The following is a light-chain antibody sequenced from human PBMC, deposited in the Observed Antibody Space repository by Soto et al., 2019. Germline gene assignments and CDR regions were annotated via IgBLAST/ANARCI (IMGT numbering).Light chain of an antibody. V-gene: IGLV2-14*01. J-gene: IGLJ1*01. Sequence: QSALTQPASVSGSPGQSITISCTGTSGDIGSYNRVSWYQQHPGKAPKLIIYEVTDRPSGVSNRFSGSKSGNTASLTISGLQAEDEAEYYCSSDTNFCTRACVFGTGTKLTVL. CDR2: EVT. CDR3: SSDTNFCTRACV. CDR1: SGDIGSYNR.